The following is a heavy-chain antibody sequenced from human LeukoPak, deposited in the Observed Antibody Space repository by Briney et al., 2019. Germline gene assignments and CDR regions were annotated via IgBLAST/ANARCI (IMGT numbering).Heavy chain of an antibody. D-gene: IGHD6-19*01. Sequence: GGSLKLSCAASGFTFSVSAVQWVRQASGKGLEWVGRIRSKANSYTTAYAAWVKGRFTIYRDDTKNTEYLQMNSLKTEDTAVYYCTRSEYRSGWYLGYWGQGTLVTVSS. J-gene: IGHJ4*02. V-gene: IGHV3-73*01. CDR3: TRSEYRSGWYLGY. CDR2: IRSKANSYTT. CDR1: GFTFSVSA.